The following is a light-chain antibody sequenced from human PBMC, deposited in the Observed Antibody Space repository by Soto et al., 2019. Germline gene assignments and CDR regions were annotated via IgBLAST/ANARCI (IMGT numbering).Light chain of an antibody. Sequence: DTVSTQSPATLSLSPGERATLSCRASQSVSSYLAWYQQKPGQAPXLLXYDVSNRATDIPARFSGSVCGTDFTRTITSLEPDDFVCYYCLHRSDWPPGNTFGHGTRLEIK. CDR2: DVS. CDR1: QSVSSY. J-gene: IGKJ5*01. CDR3: LHRSDWPPGNT. V-gene: IGKV3-11*01.